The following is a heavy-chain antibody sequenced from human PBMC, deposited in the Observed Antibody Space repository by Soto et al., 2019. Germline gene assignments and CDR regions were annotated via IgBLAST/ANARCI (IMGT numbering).Heavy chain of an antibody. CDR1: GYTFTGYA. V-gene: IGHV1-3*05. Sequence: QVQLVQSGAEEKKPGASVKVSCKASGYTFTGYAMQWVREAPGQRLEWMGWINADNGNTKYSQKFQGRVTITRDTSASTAYMELSSLRSEDTAVYYCARAVAVPADFDYWGQGTLVTVSS. D-gene: IGHD6-19*01. J-gene: IGHJ4*02. CDR2: INADNGNT. CDR3: ARAVAVPADFDY.